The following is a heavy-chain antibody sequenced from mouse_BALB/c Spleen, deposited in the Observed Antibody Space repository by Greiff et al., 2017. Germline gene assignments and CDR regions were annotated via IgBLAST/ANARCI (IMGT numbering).Heavy chain of an antibody. D-gene: IGHD1-1*01. Sequence: EVKLQESGPGLVKPSQSLSLTCSVTGYSITSGYYWNWIRQFPGNKLEWMGYISYDGSNNYNPSLKNRISITRDTSKNQFFLKLNSVTTEDTATYYCARNYGSSYESWFAYWGQGTLVTVSA. J-gene: IGHJ3*01. CDR3: ARNYGSSYESWFAY. CDR1: GYSITSGYY. V-gene: IGHV3-6*02. CDR2: ISYDGSN.